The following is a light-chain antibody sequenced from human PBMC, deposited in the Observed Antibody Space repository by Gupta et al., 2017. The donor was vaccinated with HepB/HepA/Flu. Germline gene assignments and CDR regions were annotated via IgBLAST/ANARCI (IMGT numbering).Light chain of an antibody. CDR3: MQALQNPYT. CDR2: LGS. Sequence: VTPGEPASISCRSSQSLLHSNGYNYLDWYLQKPGQSPQLLIYLGSNRASGVPDRFSGSGSGTDFTLKISRVEAEDVGVYYCMQALQNPYTFGQGTKLEIK. CDR1: QSLLHSNGYNY. J-gene: IGKJ2*01. V-gene: IGKV2-28*01.